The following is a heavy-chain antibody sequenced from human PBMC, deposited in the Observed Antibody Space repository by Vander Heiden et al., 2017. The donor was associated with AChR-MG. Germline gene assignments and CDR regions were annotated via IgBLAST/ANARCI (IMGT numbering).Heavy chain of an antibody. V-gene: IGHV3-72*01. CDR3: VRGAGLAARDFGYYYGLDV. D-gene: IGHD2-21*01. CDR2: SRNKANSYTT. CDR1: GFTFIDHY. J-gene: IGHJ6*02. Sequence: EVHLVASGGDLVQPGGSLRLSCAASGFTFIDHYMDWVRQAPGTGLEWVGRSRNKANSYTTEYAASVKGRFTISRDESKILLYLQMNSLKTEDTAVYYCVRGAGLAARDFGYYYGLDVWGQGTTVTVSS.